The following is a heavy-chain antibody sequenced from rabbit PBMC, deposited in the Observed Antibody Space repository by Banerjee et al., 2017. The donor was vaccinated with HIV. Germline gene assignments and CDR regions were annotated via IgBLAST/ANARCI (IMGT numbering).Heavy chain of an antibody. V-gene: IGHV1S45*01. CDR2: IYTGDDDT. D-gene: IGHD2-1*01. CDR1: GFTLSNYW. J-gene: IGHJ4*01. CDR3: ARAGGYRDFGL. Sequence: QDQLEESGGDLVKPGASLTLTCKASGFTLSNYWICWVRQAPGKGLEWIACIYTGDDDTNYATWAKGRFTISKTASTVDLRMTSLTAADTATYFCARAGGYRDFGLWGPGTLVTVS.